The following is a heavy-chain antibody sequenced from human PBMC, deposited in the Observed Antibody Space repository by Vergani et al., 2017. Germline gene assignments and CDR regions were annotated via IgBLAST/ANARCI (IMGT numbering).Heavy chain of an antibody. V-gene: IGHV4-59*01. J-gene: IGHJ6*03. Sequence: QVQLQESGPGLVKPSETLSLTFPVSGGSISSYYWSWFRQPPGKGLEWIGYIDYSGSTNYNPSLKSRVTVSVDTSKNQFSLKLSAVTAADTAVYCCARDRTTVTHGFYYYYMDVWGKGTAVTVSS. D-gene: IGHD4-17*01. CDR2: IDYSGST. CDR3: ARDRTTVTHGFYYYYMDV. CDR1: GGSISSYY.